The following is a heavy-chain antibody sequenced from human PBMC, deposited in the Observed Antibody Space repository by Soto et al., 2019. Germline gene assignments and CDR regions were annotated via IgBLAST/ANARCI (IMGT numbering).Heavy chain of an antibody. D-gene: IGHD3-10*01. CDR2: THYRSRWYR. CDR3: ARGGLISFGKSPTSSYTWFDS. CDR1: VGTVCSTGAA. Sequence: QTLARTGALSVGTVCSTGAASDWIRQSPARGLEWRRRTHYRSRWYRDYTVSVRSRITINPDTSKNQFSLQLNSVTLEDQAVYYCARGGLISFGKSPTSSYTWFDSSGQGILLTASS. J-gene: IGHJ5*02. V-gene: IGHV6-1*01.